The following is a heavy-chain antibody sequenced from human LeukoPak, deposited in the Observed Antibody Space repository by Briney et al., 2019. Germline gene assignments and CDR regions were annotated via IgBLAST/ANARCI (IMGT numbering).Heavy chain of an antibody. V-gene: IGHV4-59*08. CDR2: IYYSGST. Sequence: SETLSLTCTVSGGSMSSYYWSWIRQPPGKGLEWIGYIYYSGSTKYDPSLKSRVTISVDTSKNQFSLKLSSVTAADTAVYCARGARAGYNLEPFDYWGQGTLVTVSS. D-gene: IGHD5-24*01. CDR1: GGSMSSYY. CDR3: ARGARAGYNLEPFDY. J-gene: IGHJ4*02.